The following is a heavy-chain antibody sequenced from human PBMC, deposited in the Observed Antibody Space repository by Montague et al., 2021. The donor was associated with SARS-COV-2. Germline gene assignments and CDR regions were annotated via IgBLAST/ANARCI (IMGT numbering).Heavy chain of an antibody. CDR3: ARAHSGSWAHLDN. CDR2: IYTSGTT. Sequence: TRSLTCTVSGGSISSGSYYWSWIRQPAGKGPEWIGRIYTSGTTYYSFSLKSRVTISVDTSKNQFSLKLTSVTAADTAVYYCARAHSGSWAHLDNWGQGSLVTVSS. D-gene: IGHD5-12*01. CDR1: GGSISSGSYY. V-gene: IGHV4-61*02. J-gene: IGHJ4*02.